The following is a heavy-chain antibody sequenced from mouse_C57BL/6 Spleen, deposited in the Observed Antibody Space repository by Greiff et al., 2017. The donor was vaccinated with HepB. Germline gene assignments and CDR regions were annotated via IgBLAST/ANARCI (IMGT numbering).Heavy chain of an antibody. CDR1: GYTFTDYN. J-gene: IGHJ4*01. CDR3: ARWDYYDYPYYAMDY. CDR2: INPNNGGT. Sequence: EVQLQQSGPELVKPGASVKMSCKASGYTFTDYNMHWVKQSHGKSLEWIGYINPNNGGTSYNQKFKGKATLTVNKSSSTAYMELRSLKSEDSAVYSCARWDYYDYPYYAMDYWGQGTSVTVSS. V-gene: IGHV1-22*01. D-gene: IGHD2-4*01.